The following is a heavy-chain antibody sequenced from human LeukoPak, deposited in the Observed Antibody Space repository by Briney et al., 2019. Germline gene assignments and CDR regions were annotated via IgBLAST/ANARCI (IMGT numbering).Heavy chain of an antibody. J-gene: IGHJ3*02. CDR1: GFTFDDYA. CDR2: ISWNSGSI. V-gene: IGHV3-9*01. CDR3: AKDIAFGGGFDAFDI. Sequence: GGSLRLSCAASGFTFDDYAMHWVRQAPGKGLEWVSGISWNSGSIGYADSVKGRFTISRDNAKNSLYLQMNSLRAEDTALYYCAKDIAFGGGFDAFDIWGQGTMVTVSS. D-gene: IGHD3-16*01.